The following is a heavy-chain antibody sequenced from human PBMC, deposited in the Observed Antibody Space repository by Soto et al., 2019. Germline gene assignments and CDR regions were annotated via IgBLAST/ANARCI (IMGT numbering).Heavy chain of an antibody. D-gene: IGHD2-15*01. CDR3: ARDRGRSCSGGTCPFDY. CDR1: GYTFINYG. Sequence: ASVKVSCKPSGYTFINYGITWVRQAPGQGLEWMGWISGCDGNTNYAPKLQGRVTMTRDTSTSTVYMELRSPRSDDTAVYYCARDRGRSCSGGTCPFDYWGQGTLVTVSS. V-gene: IGHV1-18*01. J-gene: IGHJ4*02. CDR2: ISGCDGNT.